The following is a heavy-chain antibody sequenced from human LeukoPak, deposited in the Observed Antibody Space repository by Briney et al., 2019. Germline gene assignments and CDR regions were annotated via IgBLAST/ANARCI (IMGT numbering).Heavy chain of an antibody. D-gene: IGHD3-22*01. CDR2: INHSGST. CDR1: GGSFSGYY. V-gene: IGHV4-34*01. J-gene: IGHJ4*02. Sequence: KPSETLSLTCAVYGGSFSGYYWSWIRQPPGKGLEWIGEINHSGSTNYNPSLKSRVTISVDTSKNQFSLKLSSVTAADTAVYYCARERIIYSSGYYYRIYYFDYWGQGTLVTVSS. CDR3: ARERIIYSSGYYYRIYYFDY.